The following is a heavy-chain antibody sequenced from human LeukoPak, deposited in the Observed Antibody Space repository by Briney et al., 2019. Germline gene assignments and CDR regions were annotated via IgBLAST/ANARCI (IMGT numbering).Heavy chain of an antibody. Sequence: KPSETLSLTCAVYGGSFSGYYWSWIRQPPGKGLEWIGEINHSGSTNYNPSLKSRVTISVDTSKNRFSLKLSSVTAADTAVYYCARGRSGGYFDYWGQGTLVTVSS. CDR1: GGSFSGYY. CDR3: ARGRSGGYFDY. D-gene: IGHD3-16*01. V-gene: IGHV4-34*01. J-gene: IGHJ4*02. CDR2: INHSGST.